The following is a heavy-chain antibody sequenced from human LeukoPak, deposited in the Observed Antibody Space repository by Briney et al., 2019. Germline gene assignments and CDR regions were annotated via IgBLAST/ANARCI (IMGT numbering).Heavy chain of an antibody. J-gene: IGHJ4*02. V-gene: IGHV3-7*01. CDR2: INQDGSED. CDR3: ATFDYFGSGGLFDC. Sequence: GGSLRLSCAVSEFTFSRYWMSWVRQAPGKGLEWVADINQDGSEDAYVDSVKGRFTISRDNARNSLYLRMNSLRAEDTAVYYCATFDYFGSGGLFDCWGQGTLVTVSS. D-gene: IGHD3-10*01. CDR1: EFTFSRYW.